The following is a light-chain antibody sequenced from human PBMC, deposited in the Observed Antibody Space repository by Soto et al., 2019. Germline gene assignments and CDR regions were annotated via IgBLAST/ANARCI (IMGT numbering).Light chain of an antibody. CDR3: SSYAGSNVV. V-gene: IGLV2-8*01. Sequence: QSVLTQPPSASGSPGQSVTISCTGTSSDVGGYNYVSWYQQHPGKAPKLMIYEVSKRPSGVPDRFSGSKSGNTASLTVSGLQAEDEAYYYCSSYAGSNVVFGGGTQLT. CDR1: SSDVGGYNY. CDR2: EVS. J-gene: IGLJ2*01.